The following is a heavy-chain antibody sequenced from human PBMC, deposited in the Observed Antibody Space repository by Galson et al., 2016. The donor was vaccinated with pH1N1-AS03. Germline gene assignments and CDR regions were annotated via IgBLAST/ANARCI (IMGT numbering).Heavy chain of an antibody. CDR3: ARDDNNSGYFIDY. D-gene: IGHD3-22*01. V-gene: IGHV3-33*01. CDR2: VWNAGGNK. J-gene: IGHJ4*02. CDR1: GFTLTNYG. Sequence: SLRLSCAASGFTLTNYGMHWVRQSPGKGLEWVAIVWNAGGNKFYADSVKGRFTISRDSSENTLYLDMNNLRAEDTAIYYCARDDNNSGYFIDYWGQGTLVTVSS.